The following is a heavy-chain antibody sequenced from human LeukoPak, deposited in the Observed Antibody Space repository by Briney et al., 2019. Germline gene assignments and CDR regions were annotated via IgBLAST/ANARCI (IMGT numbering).Heavy chain of an antibody. CDR3: ARVPAGVIGMKDAFDI. CDR2: ISFSSSYI. J-gene: IGHJ3*02. CDR1: GFTFSSYS. Sequence: PGGSLRLSCAASGFTFSSYSMNWVRQAPGKGLEWVSSISFSSSYIYYADSVKGRFTISRHNAKNSLYLQMNSLRAEDTAVYYCARVPAGVIGMKDAFDIWGQGTMVTVSS. D-gene: IGHD3-16*02. V-gene: IGHV3-21*01.